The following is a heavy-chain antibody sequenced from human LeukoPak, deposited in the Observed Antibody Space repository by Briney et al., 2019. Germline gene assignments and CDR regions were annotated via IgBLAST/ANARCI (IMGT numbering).Heavy chain of an antibody. CDR3: ARSRAVGQQLVKYYYYYGMDV. CDR2: IIPIFGTA. J-gene: IGHJ6*02. CDR1: GGTFSSYA. V-gene: IGHV1-69*13. Sequence: SVKVPCKASGGTFSSYAISWVRQAPGQGLEWMGGIIPIFGTANYAQKFQGRVTITADESTSTAYMELSSLRSEDTAVYYCARSRAVGQQLVKYYYYYGMDVWGQGTTVTVSS. D-gene: IGHD6-13*01.